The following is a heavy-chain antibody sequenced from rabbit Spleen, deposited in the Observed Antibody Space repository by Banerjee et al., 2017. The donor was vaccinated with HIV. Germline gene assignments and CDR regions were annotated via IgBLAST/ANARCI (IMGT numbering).Heavy chain of an antibody. CDR2: INALTGKA. J-gene: IGHJ4*01. Sequence: QEQLVESGGGLVQPEGSLQLSCTASGFSFSDKAVMCWVRQAPGKGLEWIACINALTGKAVYASWAKGRFTFSKTSSTTVTLQMTSLTVADTATYFCARDLAGAIGWNFYLWGPGTLVT. CDR3: ARDLAGAIGWNFYL. V-gene: IGHV1S45*01. D-gene: IGHD4-1*01. CDR1: GFSFSDKAV.